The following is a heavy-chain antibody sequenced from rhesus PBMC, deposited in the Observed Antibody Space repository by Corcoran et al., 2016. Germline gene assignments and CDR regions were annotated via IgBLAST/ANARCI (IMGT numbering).Heavy chain of an antibody. Sequence: QVQLQESGPGLVKPSETLSLTCAVSGGSISGSYGNWIRQPPGKGVELIGYIGGRTASTYDNPSLKSRVAMSTDTSENQFSVNLRSVTAAETAVYYCERNCLVWSRGVLVTVSS. CDR2: IGGRTAST. CDR1: GGSISGSY. J-gene: IGHJ5-2*02. CDR3: ERNCLV. V-gene: IGHV4-165*02.